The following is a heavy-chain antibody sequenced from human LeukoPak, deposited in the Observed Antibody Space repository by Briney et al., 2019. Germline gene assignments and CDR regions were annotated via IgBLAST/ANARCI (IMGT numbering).Heavy chain of an antibody. J-gene: IGHJ3*02. D-gene: IGHD3-22*01. CDR3: AKEKRYYDSIRAAFDI. CDR2: ISYDGSNK. CDR1: GSTFSSYG. V-gene: IGHV3-30*18. Sequence: PGGSLRLSCAASGSTFSSYGMHWVRQAPGKGLEWVAVISYDGSNKYYADSVKGRFTISRDNSKNTLYLQMNSLRAEDTAVYYCAKEKRYYDSIRAAFDIWGQGTMVTVSS.